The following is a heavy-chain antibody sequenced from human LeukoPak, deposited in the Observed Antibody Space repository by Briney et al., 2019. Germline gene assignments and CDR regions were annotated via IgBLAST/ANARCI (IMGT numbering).Heavy chain of an antibody. D-gene: IGHD2/OR15-2a*01. CDR1: GYTLTSHA. V-gene: IGHV7-4-1*02. CDR2: INTNTGNP. J-gene: IGHJ5*02. CDR3: ARGRNWFDP. Sequence: ASVKVSCKASGYTLTSHAMSWVRQAPGQGLEWMGWINTNTGNPTYAQGFTGRSVFSLDTSVSTAYLHLSSLKAEDTAFYYCARGRNWFDPWGQGTLVTVSS.